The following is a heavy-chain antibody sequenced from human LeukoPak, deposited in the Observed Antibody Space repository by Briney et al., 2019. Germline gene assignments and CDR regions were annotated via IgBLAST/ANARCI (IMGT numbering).Heavy chain of an antibody. Sequence: SVKVSCKASGGTFTSYAISWVRQAPGQGLEWVGRLIPIFGTANYAQKFQGRVTITTDESTSTAYMELSSLRSEDTAVYYCARGGKYYYDSSGYSSIDYWGQGTLVTVSS. V-gene: IGHV1-69*05. CDR3: ARGGKYYYDSSGYSSIDY. CDR2: LIPIFGTA. J-gene: IGHJ4*02. CDR1: GGTFTSYA. D-gene: IGHD3-22*01.